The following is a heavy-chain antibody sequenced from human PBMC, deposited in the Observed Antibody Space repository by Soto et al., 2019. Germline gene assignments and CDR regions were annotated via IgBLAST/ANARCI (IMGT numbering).Heavy chain of an antibody. CDR1: GYSFTSYW. Sequence: PGESLKISCKGSGYSFTSYWIGWVRQMPGKGLEWMGIIYPGDSDTRYSPSFQGQVTISADKSIITAYLQWNLKASDTAIYYCARAPKRWLQQHRGWYFDLWGRGTLVTVSS. J-gene: IGHJ2*01. V-gene: IGHV5-51*01. CDR2: IYPGDSDT. CDR3: ARAPKRWLQQHRGWYFDL. D-gene: IGHD5-12*01.